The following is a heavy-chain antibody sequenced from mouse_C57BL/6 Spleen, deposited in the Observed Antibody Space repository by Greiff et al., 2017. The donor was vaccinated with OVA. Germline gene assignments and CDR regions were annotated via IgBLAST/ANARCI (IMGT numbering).Heavy chain of an antibody. CDR2: IYPGSGNT. Sequence: QVQLQQSGAELVRPGASVKLSCKASGYTFTDYYINWVKQRPGQGLEWIARIYPGSGNTYYNEKFKGKATLTAEKSSSTAYMQLSSLTSEDSAVYCCARSGLGGYFDVWGTGTTVTVSS. CDR1: GYTFTDYY. V-gene: IGHV1-76*01. CDR3: ARSGLGGYFDV. D-gene: IGHD2-13*01. J-gene: IGHJ1*03.